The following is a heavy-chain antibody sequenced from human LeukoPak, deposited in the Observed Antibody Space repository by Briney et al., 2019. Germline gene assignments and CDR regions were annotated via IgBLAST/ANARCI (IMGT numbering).Heavy chain of an antibody. CDR3: AKDDMATITTRLDH. Sequence: PGGSLRLSCAASGFTFDDYAMHWVRQAPGKGLEWVSGISWNSGNIGYADSVKGRFTISRDNAKNFLYLQMNSLRAEDTALYYCAKDDMATITTRLDHWGQGTLVTVSS. V-gene: IGHV3-9*01. J-gene: IGHJ4*02. CDR2: ISWNSGNI. D-gene: IGHD5-12*01. CDR1: GFTFDDYA.